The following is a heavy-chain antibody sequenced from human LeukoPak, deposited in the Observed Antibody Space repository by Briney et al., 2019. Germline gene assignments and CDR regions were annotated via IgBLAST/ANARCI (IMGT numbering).Heavy chain of an antibody. CDR3: AREGVAAADTNWFDP. V-gene: IGHV1-2*04. CDR1: GYTFTDYY. D-gene: IGHD6-13*01. J-gene: IGHJ5*02. Sequence: ASVKVSRKASGYTFTDYYMHWVRQAPGQGLEWMGWINPNSGGTKYAQKFQGWVTMTRDTSISTAYMELSRLTSYDTAVYYCAREGVAAADTNWFDPWGQGTLVTVSS. CDR2: INPNSGGT.